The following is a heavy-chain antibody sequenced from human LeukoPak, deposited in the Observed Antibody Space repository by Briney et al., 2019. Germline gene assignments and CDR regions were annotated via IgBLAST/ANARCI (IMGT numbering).Heavy chain of an antibody. CDR1: GYTFTSYG. CDR2: IIPILGIA. D-gene: IGHD2-15*01. J-gene: IGHJ6*02. Sequence: SVKVSCKASGYTFTSYGISWVRQAPGQGLEWMGRIIPILGIANYAQKFQGRVTITADKSTSTAYMELCSLRSEDTAVYYCARERPDIVVVVAATDGMGVWGQGTTVTVSS. V-gene: IGHV1-69*04. CDR3: ARERPDIVVVVAATDGMGV.